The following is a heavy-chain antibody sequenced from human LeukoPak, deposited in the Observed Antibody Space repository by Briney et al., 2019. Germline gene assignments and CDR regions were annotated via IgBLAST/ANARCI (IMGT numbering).Heavy chain of an antibody. D-gene: IGHD2-2*01. CDR2: IYSGGST. J-gene: IGHJ6*02. CDR1: GFTVSSNY. CDR3: ARVLVPPYYYYYYGMDV. V-gene: IGHV3-66*02. Sequence: GGSLRLSCAASGFTVSSNYMSWVRQAPGKGLEWASVIYSGGSTYYADSVKGRFTISRDNSKNTLYLQMNSLRAKDTAVYYCARVLVPPYYYYYYGMDVWGQGTTVTVSS.